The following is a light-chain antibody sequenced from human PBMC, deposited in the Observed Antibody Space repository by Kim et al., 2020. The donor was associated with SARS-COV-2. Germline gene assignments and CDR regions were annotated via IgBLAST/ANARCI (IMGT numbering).Light chain of an antibody. CDR1: SLRSYY. CDR3: NSRDSSGNHVV. Sequence: ALGQTVRITCQGDSLRSYYASWYQQKPGQAPVLIIYGKNDRPSGIPDRFSGSSSGNTASLTITGAQAEDEADYYCNSRDSSGNHVVFGGGTQLTVL. J-gene: IGLJ2*01. CDR2: GKN. V-gene: IGLV3-19*01.